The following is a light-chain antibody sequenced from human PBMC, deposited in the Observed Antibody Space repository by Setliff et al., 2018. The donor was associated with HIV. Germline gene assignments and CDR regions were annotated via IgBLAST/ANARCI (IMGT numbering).Light chain of an antibody. J-gene: IGLJ2*01. CDR3: TSYAGIISLVL. V-gene: IGLV2-14*03. CDR1: SSDVGGYNY. Sequence: QSVLTQPASVSGSPGQSITISCTGSSSDVGGYNYVSWYQQHPGKAPKLMIYAVSNRPSGVSNRFSGSKSGNTASLTISGLQAEDEADYYCTSYAGIISLVLFGGGTK. CDR2: AVS.